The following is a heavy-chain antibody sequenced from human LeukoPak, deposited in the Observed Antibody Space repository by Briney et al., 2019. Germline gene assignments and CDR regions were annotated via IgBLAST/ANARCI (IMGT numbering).Heavy chain of an antibody. D-gene: IGHD1-14*01. CDR1: GFTFSNTW. CDR2: IKTNTDGGTT. CDR3: STGAGDN. Sequence: GGSLRLSCAASGFTFSNTWMSWVRQAPGKGLEWVSLIKTNTDGGTTDYAAPVKGRFAISRDDSKNTMYLQMNSLKTEDTTVYYCSTGAGDNWGQGTLVTVSS. J-gene: IGHJ4*02. V-gene: IGHV3-15*01.